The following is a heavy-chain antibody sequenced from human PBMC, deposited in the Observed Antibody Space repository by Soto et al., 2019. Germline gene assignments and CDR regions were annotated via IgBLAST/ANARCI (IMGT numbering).Heavy chain of an antibody. CDR1: GYTXTSYY. CDR2: INPSSGST. J-gene: IGHJ3*02. Sequence: SXKVSFKASGYTXTSYYMHLVRQAPGQGLEWMGIINPSSGSTTYAEKLQGRFTMTRDTYTSTIYMDLSSLRSEDTAVYYCARIEVLSDAFDIWGQGTMVTVSS. D-gene: IGHD3-16*01. V-gene: IGHV1-46*01. CDR3: ARIEVLSDAFDI.